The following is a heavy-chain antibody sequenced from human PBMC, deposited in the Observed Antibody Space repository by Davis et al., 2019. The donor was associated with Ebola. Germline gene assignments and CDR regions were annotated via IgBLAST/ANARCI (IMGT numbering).Heavy chain of an antibody. J-gene: IGHJ4*02. CDR3: ARGTDGYNPGGYFDS. Sequence: GESLKISCKVSGYSFTRYWIVWVRQMPGKGLECMGIIFPGDSDTRYSPSFQGQVTISADKSISTAYLQWSSLKASDTAMYYCARGTDGYNPGGYFDSWGRGTLVTVSS. CDR1: GYSFTRYW. D-gene: IGHD5-24*01. CDR2: IFPGDSDT. V-gene: IGHV5-51*01.